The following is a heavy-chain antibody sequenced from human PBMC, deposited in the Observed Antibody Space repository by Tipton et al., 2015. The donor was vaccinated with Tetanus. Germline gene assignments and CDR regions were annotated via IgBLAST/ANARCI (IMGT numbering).Heavy chain of an antibody. Sequence: TLSLTCTVSGDSISRSNWWSWVRQPPGKGLEWVGSIYYSGSTYYNPSLKSRVTISIDTSKNQFSLKLNSVTAADTAVYFCIGYDYGDYYFDYWGQGALVTVSS. J-gene: IGHJ4*02. CDR1: GDSISRSNW. CDR3: IGYDYGDYYFDY. D-gene: IGHD4-17*01. CDR2: IYYSGST. V-gene: IGHV4-39*01.